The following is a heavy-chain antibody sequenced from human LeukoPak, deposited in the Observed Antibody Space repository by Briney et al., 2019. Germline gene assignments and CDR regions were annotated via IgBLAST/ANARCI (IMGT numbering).Heavy chain of an antibody. CDR1: GDSVSSNSAT. V-gene: IGHV6-1*01. J-gene: IGHJ3*02. CDR3: ARVSSPWSPRDAFDI. D-gene: IGHD1-26*01. Sequence: SQTLSLTCAISGDSVSSNSATWNWVRQSPSRGLEWLGRTYYKSKWYNDYTVSVKSRITINSDTSKNQFSLQLNSVTPEDTAVYYCARVSSPWSPRDAFDIWGQGTMVTVSS. CDR2: TYYKSKWYN.